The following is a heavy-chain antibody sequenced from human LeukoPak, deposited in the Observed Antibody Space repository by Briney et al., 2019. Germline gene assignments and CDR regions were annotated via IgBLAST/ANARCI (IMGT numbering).Heavy chain of an antibody. CDR2: VHLSGAT. D-gene: IGHD1-26*01. CDR3: TRESGAFSPFGF. CDR1: GGSIMTTDW. J-gene: IGHJ4*02. Sequence: PSETLSLTCAVSGGSIMTTDWWSWVHQPPGKGLEWIGEVHLSGATNYNPSLESRVSMSIDTSKNQMSLKLTSVTAADTAIYFCTRESGAFSPFGFWGQGTLVTVSS. V-gene: IGHV4-4*02.